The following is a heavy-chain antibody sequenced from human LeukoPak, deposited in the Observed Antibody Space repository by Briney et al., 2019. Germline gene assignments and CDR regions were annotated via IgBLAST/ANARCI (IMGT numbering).Heavy chain of an antibody. D-gene: IGHD4-17*01. V-gene: IGHV4-4*07. Sequence: PSETLSLTCTVSGGSTSGYYWSWIRQPAGKGLEWIGRIYTSGSTNYNPSLKSRLAISLDKSRNQFSLKLSSVTAADTAVYYCARERPTVTTEVDSWGQGILVTVSS. CDR2: IYTSGST. CDR1: GGSTSGYY. CDR3: ARERPTVTTEVDS. J-gene: IGHJ4*02.